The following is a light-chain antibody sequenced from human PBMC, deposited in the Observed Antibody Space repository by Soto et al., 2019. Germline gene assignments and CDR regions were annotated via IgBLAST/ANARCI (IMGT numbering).Light chain of an antibody. CDR1: QCVSSSY. J-gene: IGKJ4*01. V-gene: IGKV3D-20*02. Sequence: GVTKSPGSLSLSLGERATLCQRDIQCVSSSYLAWYQQKPGQAPRLLIYGASSRATGIPDRFSGSGSGRVFTLTTIRLEPEDFAVYLCQQRNQWRPVAFGGGTKVDI. CDR2: GAS. CDR3: QQRNQWRPVA.